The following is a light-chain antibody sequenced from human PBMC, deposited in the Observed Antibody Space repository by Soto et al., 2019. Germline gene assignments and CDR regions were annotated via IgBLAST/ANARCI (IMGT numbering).Light chain of an antibody. V-gene: IGKV1D-12*01. CDR2: AAA. Sequence: DIQMTQSPSSVSASVGDRVTITCRASQGVSASLAWYQQKAGRAPKLLIYAAATLQTGVPSRFSRSYSGTDFTLTVTSLQPEDAATYYCQQTDTYPYTFGQGTNLEIK. CDR1: QGVSAS. CDR3: QQTDTYPYT. J-gene: IGKJ2*01.